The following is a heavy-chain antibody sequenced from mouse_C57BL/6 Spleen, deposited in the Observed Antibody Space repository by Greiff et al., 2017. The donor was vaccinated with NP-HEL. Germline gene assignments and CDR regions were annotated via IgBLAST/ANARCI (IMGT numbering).Heavy chain of an antibody. V-gene: IGHV1-62-2*01. CDR3: ARHEEGSLYYYDSSRAWFAY. J-gene: IGHJ3*01. D-gene: IGHD1-1*01. Sequence: QVQLKESGAELVKPGASVKLSCKASGYTFTEYTIHWVKQRSGQGLEWIGWFYPGSGSIKYNEKFKDKATLTADKSSSTVYMELSRLTSEDSAIYFCARHEEGSLYYYDSSRAWFAYWGQGTLVTVSA. CDR2: FYPGSGSI. CDR1: GYTFTEYT.